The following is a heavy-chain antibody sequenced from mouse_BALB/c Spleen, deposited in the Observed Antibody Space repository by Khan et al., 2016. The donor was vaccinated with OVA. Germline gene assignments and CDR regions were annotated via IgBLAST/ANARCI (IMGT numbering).Heavy chain of an antibody. CDR3: ARYRSYYVYVDY. Sequence: EVKLLESGPSLVKPSQTLSLTCSVTGDSITSGFLNWIRQFPGNKLEYMGYISYSGSTSYNPSLKSRLSITRDTSKNQYYLQLNSVTTEDTATYYCARYRSYYVYVDYWGQGTTLTVSS. J-gene: IGHJ2*01. CDR2: ISYSGST. D-gene: IGHD1-1*01. CDR1: GDSITSGF. V-gene: IGHV3-8*02.